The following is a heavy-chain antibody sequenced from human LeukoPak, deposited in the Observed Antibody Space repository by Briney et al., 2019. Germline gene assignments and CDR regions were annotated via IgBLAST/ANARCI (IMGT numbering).Heavy chain of an antibody. V-gene: IGHV3-21*01. J-gene: IGHJ6*04. CDR2: ISSSSSYI. D-gene: IGHD3-10*01. Sequence: KPGGSLRLSCAASGFTFSSYSMNWVRQAPGKGLEWVSSISSSSSYIYYADSVKGRFTISRDNAKNSLYLQMNSLRAEDTAVYYCARGNYYGSGSYSKGDHYYYYGMDVWGKGTTVTVSS. CDR1: GFTFSSYS. CDR3: ARGNYYGSGSYSKGDHYYYYGMDV.